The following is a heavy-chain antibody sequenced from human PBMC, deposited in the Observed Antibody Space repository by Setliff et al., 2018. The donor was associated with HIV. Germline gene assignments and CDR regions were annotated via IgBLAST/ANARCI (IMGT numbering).Heavy chain of an antibody. CDR2: INPSSGST. Sequence: ASVKVSCKASGYTFTSYHMHWVRQAPGQGLEWMGIINPSSGSTTYARKFQGRVTMTRDTSTSTVYMELSSLRSEDTAVYYCARDPAPSSSASYFQHWGQGTLVTVSS. J-gene: IGHJ1*01. CDR3: ARDPAPSSSASYFQH. D-gene: IGHD6-6*01. CDR1: GYTFTSYH. V-gene: IGHV1-46*01.